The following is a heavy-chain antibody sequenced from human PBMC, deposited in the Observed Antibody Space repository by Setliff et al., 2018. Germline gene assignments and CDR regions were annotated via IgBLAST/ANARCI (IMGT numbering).Heavy chain of an antibody. CDR1: GFTFSSLW. V-gene: IGHV3-7*01. CDR2: INQGGSDQ. J-gene: IGHJ5*02. CDR3: ARDVFDFRTGQAGP. Sequence: PGGSLRLSCSASGFTFSSLWMAWVRQAPGKGLEWVANINQGGSDQFYVESVKGRFTISRDNAKNSLYLQMNSPRVEDTAVYYCARDVFDFRTGQAGPWGQGTLVTVSS. D-gene: IGHD3-3*01.